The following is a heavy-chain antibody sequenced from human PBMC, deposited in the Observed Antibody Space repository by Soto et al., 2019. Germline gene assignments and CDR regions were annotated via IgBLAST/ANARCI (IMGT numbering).Heavy chain of an antibody. CDR1: GFTFSSYG. J-gene: IGHJ6*02. Sequence: XGSLRLSCSASGFTFSSYGMHWVRQAPGKGLEWVAVISYDGSNKYYADSVKGRFTISRDNSKNTLYLQMNGLRAEDTAVYYCAKGQLWLADYGMDVWGQGSTVTVSS. V-gene: IGHV3-30*18. CDR2: ISYDGSNK. CDR3: AKGQLWLADYGMDV. D-gene: IGHD5-18*01.